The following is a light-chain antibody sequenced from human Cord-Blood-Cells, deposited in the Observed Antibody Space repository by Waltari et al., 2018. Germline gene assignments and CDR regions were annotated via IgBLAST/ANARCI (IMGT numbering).Light chain of an antibody. Sequence: DIVMTQSPDSLAVSLGERATINCKSSQSVLYSSNNKNYLAWYQQKTGQPSKLLIYWAATRESGVPDRFSGSGSGTDFTLHLSSLQAEDVAVYYCQQYYSTLWTFGQGTKVEIK. CDR2: WAA. CDR3: QQYYSTLWT. CDR1: QSVLYSSNNKNY. J-gene: IGKJ1*01. V-gene: IGKV4-1*01.